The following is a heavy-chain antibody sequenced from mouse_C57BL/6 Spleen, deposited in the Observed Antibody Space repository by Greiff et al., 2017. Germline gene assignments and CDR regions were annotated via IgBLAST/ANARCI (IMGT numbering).Heavy chain of an antibody. CDR3: AREGDESFDY. CDR2: ISYDGSN. CDR1: GYSITSGYY. J-gene: IGHJ2*01. V-gene: IGHV3-6*01. Sequence: VQLQQSGPGLVKPSQSLSLTCSVTGYSITSGYYCNWIRQFPGNKLEWMGYISYDGSNNYNPSLKNRISITRDTSKNQFFLKLNSVTTEDTATXYCAREGDESFDYWGQGTTLTVSS.